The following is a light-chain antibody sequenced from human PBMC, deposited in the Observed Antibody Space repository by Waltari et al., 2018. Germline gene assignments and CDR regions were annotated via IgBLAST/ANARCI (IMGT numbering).Light chain of an antibody. CDR1: SSDFNGYNY. CDR2: DVV. Sequence: QSALTQPRSVSGSPGQSVTISCSGTSSDFNGYNYVSWYQQLPGKDPKLMIYDVVKRPSGFADPFSASTSGNPASLTISGLQAEEEADYSCCSYVGSNVVFGGGTKLTVL. V-gene: IGLV2-11*01. J-gene: IGLJ2*01. CDR3: CSYVGSNVV.